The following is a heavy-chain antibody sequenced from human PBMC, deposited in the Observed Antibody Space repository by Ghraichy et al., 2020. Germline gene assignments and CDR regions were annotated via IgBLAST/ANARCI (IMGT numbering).Heavy chain of an antibody. J-gene: IGHJ4*02. CDR2: ISYDGSNK. CDR3: ARDKEGCSSTSCVVTIAYYFDY. Sequence: GGSLRLSCAASGFTFSSYAMHWVRQAPGKGLEWVAVISYDGSNKYYADSVKGRFTISRDNSKNTLYLQMNSLRAEDTAVYYCARDKEGCSSTSCVVTIAYYFDYWGQGTLVTVSS. V-gene: IGHV3-30-3*01. CDR1: GFTFSSYA. D-gene: IGHD2-2*01.